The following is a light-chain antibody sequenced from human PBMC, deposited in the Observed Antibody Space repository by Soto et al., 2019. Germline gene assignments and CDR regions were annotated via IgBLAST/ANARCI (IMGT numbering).Light chain of an antibody. CDR2: RAS. CDR3: QQYHHWPPIT. V-gene: IGKV3-15*01. Sequence: EIVLTQSPGSLSLSPGERATRCCRASQSVDSNLVWYQQKPGQSPRLLIFRASTRATGIPARFSGSGSGTEFTLTISSLQSEDFAVYYCQQYHHWPPITFGQGTKVDI. CDR1: QSVDSN. J-gene: IGKJ1*01.